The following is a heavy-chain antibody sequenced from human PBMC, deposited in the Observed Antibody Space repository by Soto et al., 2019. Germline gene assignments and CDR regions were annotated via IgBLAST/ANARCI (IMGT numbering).Heavy chain of an antibody. CDR2: INPNSGGT. Sequence: GASVKVSCKASGYTFTGYYMHWVRQAPGQGLEWMGWINPNSGGTNYAQKFQGWVTMTRDTSISTAYMELSRLRSDDTAVYYCARGGLVGDYGDYRNDYWGQGTLVTVSS. J-gene: IGHJ4*02. CDR1: GYTFTGYY. V-gene: IGHV1-2*04. D-gene: IGHD4-17*01. CDR3: ARGGLVGDYGDYRNDY.